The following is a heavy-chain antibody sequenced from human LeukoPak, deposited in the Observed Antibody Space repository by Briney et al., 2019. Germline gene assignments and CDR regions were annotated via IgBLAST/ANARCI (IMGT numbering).Heavy chain of an antibody. Sequence: PSETLSLTCTVSGGSISSRSYYWGWLRQPPGKGLEWIASIFYSGSTYHNPSLKRRVTISVDTSKSQFSLKLSSVTAADTAVYFCARHPLKAYVSDWFDPWGQGTLVTVSS. CDR2: IFYSGST. D-gene: IGHD3-10*02. J-gene: IGHJ5*02. V-gene: IGHV4-39*01. CDR1: GGSISSRSYY. CDR3: ARHPLKAYVSDWFDP.